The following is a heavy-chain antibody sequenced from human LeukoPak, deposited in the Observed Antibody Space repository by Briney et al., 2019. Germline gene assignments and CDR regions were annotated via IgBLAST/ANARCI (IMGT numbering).Heavy chain of an antibody. Sequence: ASVKVSCKRSGYIFTGYYMHWVRQAPGQGLEWMGWINPNSGGTNYAQKFQGRVTMTRDTSISTAYMELSRLRSDDTAVYYCATLTGSLYYYGSGGSYYWGQGTLVTVSS. D-gene: IGHD3-10*01. CDR2: INPNSGGT. V-gene: IGHV1-2*02. CDR3: ATLTGSLYYYGSGGSYY. J-gene: IGHJ4*02. CDR1: GYIFTGYY.